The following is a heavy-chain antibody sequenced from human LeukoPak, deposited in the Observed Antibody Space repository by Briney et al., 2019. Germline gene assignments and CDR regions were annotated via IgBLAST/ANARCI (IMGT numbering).Heavy chain of an antibody. Sequence: SETLSLTCTVPGGSISSYYWSWIRQPPGKGLEWIGYIYYSGSTNYNPSLKSRVTISVDTSKNQFSLKLSSVTAADTAVYYCARHLYFEDSSGYYSYSFDYWGQGTLVTVSS. CDR2: IYYSGST. J-gene: IGHJ4*02. V-gene: IGHV4-59*08. CDR3: ARHLYFEDSSGYYSYSFDY. D-gene: IGHD3-22*01. CDR1: GGSISSYY.